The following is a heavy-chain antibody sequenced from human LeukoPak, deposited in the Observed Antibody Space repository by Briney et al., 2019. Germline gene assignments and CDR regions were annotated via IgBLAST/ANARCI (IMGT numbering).Heavy chain of an antibody. V-gene: IGHV3-21*01. Sequence: GSLRLSCAASGFTFSSDSMNWGRQAPGKGLEWGSSISSSSIYIYYADSVKGRFTISRDNAKNSLYLQMNSLRAEDTAVYYCARVYLSGSYAFDIWGQGTMVTVSS. CDR2: ISSSSIYI. J-gene: IGHJ3*02. D-gene: IGHD3-16*01. CDR1: GFTFSSDS. CDR3: ARVYLSGSYAFDI.